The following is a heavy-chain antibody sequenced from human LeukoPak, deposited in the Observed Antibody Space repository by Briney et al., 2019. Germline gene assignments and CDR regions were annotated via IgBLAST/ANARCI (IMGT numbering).Heavy chain of an antibody. D-gene: IGHD1-1*01. Sequence: PSETLSLTCTVSGGSISSSSHSWGWIRQPPGKGLEWTGTIYYTGRTYYNPSLESRLTISVDTSKNQFSLKLTSVTAADTAIYYCAQSLGSGNWIGNWFDPWGQGTLVTVSS. CDR2: IYYTGRT. J-gene: IGHJ5*02. V-gene: IGHV4-39*01. CDR1: GGSISSSSHS. CDR3: AQSLGSGNWIGNWFDP.